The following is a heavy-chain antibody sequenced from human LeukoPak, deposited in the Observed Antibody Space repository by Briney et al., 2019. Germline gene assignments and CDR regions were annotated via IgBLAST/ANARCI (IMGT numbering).Heavy chain of an antibody. CDR2: ISAYNGNA. J-gene: IGHJ4*02. CDR1: GYTFTSYG. D-gene: IGHD6-19*01. Sequence: ASVKVSCKASGYTFTSYGISWVRQAPGQGLEWMGWISAYNGNANYAQKLQGRVTITRDTSASTAYMELSSLRSEDTAVYYCARAARSGWLLGYWGQGTLVTVSS. V-gene: IGHV1-18*04. CDR3: ARAARSGWLLGY.